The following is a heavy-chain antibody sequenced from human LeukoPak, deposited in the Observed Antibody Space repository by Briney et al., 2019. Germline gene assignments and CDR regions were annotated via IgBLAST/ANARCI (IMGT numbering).Heavy chain of an antibody. J-gene: IGHJ6*02. D-gene: IGHD1-1*01. V-gene: IGHV3-48*02. CDR3: ARDPGRLDRGNDYYYGMDV. CDR2: INKSSGAI. Sequence: GGSLRLSCAASGFTLSSYSMNWVRQAPGKGLEWLSYINKSSGAIYYADSVKGRLTISRDNAKNSLYLQMNSLRDEDTAVYYCARDPGRLDRGNDYYYGMDVWGQGTTVTVSS. CDR1: GFTLSSYS.